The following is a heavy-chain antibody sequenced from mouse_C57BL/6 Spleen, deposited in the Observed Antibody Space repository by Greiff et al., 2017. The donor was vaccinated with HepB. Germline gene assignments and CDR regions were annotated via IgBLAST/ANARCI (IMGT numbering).Heavy chain of an antibody. CDR2: ISYDGSN. CDR3: ARDNYSNYGDY. D-gene: IGHD2-5*01. J-gene: IGHJ2*01. V-gene: IGHV3-6*01. Sequence: EVQLQQSGPGLVKPSQSLSLTCSVTGYSITSGYYWNWIRQFPGNKLEWMGYISYDGSNNYNPSLKNRISITRDTSKNQFFLKLNSVTTEDTATYYCARDNYSNYGDYWGQGTTLTVSS. CDR1: GYSITSGYY.